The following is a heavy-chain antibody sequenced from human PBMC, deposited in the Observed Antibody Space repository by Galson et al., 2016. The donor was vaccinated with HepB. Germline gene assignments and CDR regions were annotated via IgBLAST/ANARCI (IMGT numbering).Heavy chain of an antibody. V-gene: IGHV3-53*01. D-gene: IGHD6-6*01. J-gene: IGHJ6*02. CDR3: ARARDNTREYHSLDV. CDR2: IYSGGGS. CDR1: GFSVTTTY. Sequence: SLRLSCAASGFSVTTTYMNWVRRAPGKGLEWGSIIYSGGGSFYADSVKGRFTVSRDDSHVYLQMNSLRAEDTAIYYCARARDNTREYHSLDVWGQGTTVTGAS.